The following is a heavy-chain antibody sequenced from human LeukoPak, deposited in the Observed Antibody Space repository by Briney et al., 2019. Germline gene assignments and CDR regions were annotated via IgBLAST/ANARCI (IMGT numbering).Heavy chain of an antibody. CDR1: GFPFSSYG. Sequence: GGSLRLSCAASGFPFSSYGMHWLRQAPGKGLEWVAGIWFDGGKIYYADSVKGRFTISRDNSKNTLYLQMNSLRAEDTAVYHCARDFTNIRGGGYFDNWGQGTLVTVSS. CDR2: IWFDGGKI. V-gene: IGHV3-33*01. J-gene: IGHJ4*02. D-gene: IGHD2-15*01. CDR3: ARDFTNIRGGGYFDN.